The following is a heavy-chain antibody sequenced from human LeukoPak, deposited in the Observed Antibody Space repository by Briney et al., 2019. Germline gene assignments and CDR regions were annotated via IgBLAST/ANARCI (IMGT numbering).Heavy chain of an antibody. Sequence: PGGSLRLSCAASGFTFSSYSMNWVRQAPGKGLEWVSSISSSSSYIYYADSVKGRFTISRDDAKNSLYLQMNSLRAEDMAVYYCASTPIGGSGWYFDLWGRGTLVTVSS. CDR3: ASTPIGGSGWYFDL. J-gene: IGHJ2*01. V-gene: IGHV3-21*01. D-gene: IGHD3-16*01. CDR1: GFTFSSYS. CDR2: ISSSSSYI.